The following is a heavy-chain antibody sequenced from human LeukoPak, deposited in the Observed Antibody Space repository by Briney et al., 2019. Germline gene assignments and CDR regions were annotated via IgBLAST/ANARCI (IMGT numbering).Heavy chain of an antibody. V-gene: IGHV3-30-3*01. CDR2: ISYDGSNK. CDR1: GFTFSSYA. J-gene: IGHJ5*02. CDR3: ARVIRSSVDIVVVPAAMPVGWFDP. D-gene: IGHD2-2*01. Sequence: GGSLRLSCAASGFTFSSYAMHWVRQAPGKGLEWVAVISYDGSNKYYADSVKDRFTISRDNSKNTLYLQMNSLRAEDTAVYYCARVIRSSVDIVVVPAAMPVGWFDPWGQGTLVTVSS.